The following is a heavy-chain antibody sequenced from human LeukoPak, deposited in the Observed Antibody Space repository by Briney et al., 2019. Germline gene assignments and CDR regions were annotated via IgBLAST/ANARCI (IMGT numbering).Heavy chain of an antibody. CDR3: AKDSSGEIDY. J-gene: IGHJ4*02. Sequence: GGSLRLSCAASGFTFDDYAMHWVRRAPGKGLEWVSGISWNSGSIGYADSVKGRFTISRDNAKNSLYLQMNSLRAEDTALYYCAKDSSGEIDYWGQGTLVTVSS. D-gene: IGHD2-15*01. V-gene: IGHV3-9*01. CDR1: GFTFDDYA. CDR2: ISWNSGSI.